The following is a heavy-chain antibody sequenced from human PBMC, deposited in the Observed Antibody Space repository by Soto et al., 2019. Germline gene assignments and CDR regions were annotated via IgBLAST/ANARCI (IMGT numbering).Heavy chain of an antibody. Sequence: ASVKVSCKASGYTFTGYAMHWVRQAPGQRLEWMGWINAGNGNTKYSQKFQGRVTITRDTSASTAYMELSSLRSEDTAVYYCARDKNPIFRLSIHDAFDIWGQGTKVTVSS. CDR1: GYTFTGYA. D-gene: IGHD2-21*01. CDR3: ARDKNPIFRLSIHDAFDI. V-gene: IGHV1-3*01. J-gene: IGHJ3*02. CDR2: INAGNGNT.